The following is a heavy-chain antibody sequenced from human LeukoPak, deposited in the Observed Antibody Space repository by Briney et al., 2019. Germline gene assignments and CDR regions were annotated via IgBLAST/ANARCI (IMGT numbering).Heavy chain of an antibody. Sequence: SETLSLTCTVSGYSISSGYFWGWIRQPPGKGLEWIGTIYNSGSTYYNASLESRVTISVDTSKNQFSLKLSSVTAADTAVYYCARGNWFDPWGQGTLVTVSS. CDR2: IYNSGST. CDR1: GYSISSGYF. J-gene: IGHJ5*02. CDR3: ARGNWFDP. V-gene: IGHV4-38-2*02.